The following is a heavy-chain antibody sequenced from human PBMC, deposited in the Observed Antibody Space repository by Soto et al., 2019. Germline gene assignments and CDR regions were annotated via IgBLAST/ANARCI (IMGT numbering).Heavy chain of an antibody. D-gene: IGHD2-21*01. V-gene: IGHV3-23*01. CDR3: AKAYSPTPSSRGIRPGMDV. CDR1: GFTFSNYA. CDR2: ISGSGGTT. Sequence: GSLRLSCAASGFTFSNYAVTWVRQAPGEGLEWVSGISGSGGTTYYADSVKGRFTISRDNSENTLYLQMNSLRVEDTAVYYCAKAYSPTPSSRGIRPGMDVWGQGTTVPVSS. J-gene: IGHJ6*02.